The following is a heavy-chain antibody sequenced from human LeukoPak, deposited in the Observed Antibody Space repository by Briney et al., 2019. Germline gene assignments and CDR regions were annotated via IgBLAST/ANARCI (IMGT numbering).Heavy chain of an antibody. J-gene: IGHJ4*02. CDR2: ISWNSGSI. D-gene: IGHD5-12*01. Sequence: GGSLRLSCAASGFTFDDYAMHWVRQAPGKGLEWVSGISWNSGSIGYADSVKGRFTISRDSAKNSLYLQMNSLRAEDTAVYYCARDYEAFDYWGQGTLVTVSS. V-gene: IGHV3-9*01. CDR3: ARDYEAFDY. CDR1: GFTFDDYA.